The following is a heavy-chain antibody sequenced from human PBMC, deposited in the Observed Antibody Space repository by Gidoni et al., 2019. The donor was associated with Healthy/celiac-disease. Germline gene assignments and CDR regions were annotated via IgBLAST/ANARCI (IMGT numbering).Heavy chain of an antibody. CDR1: GGSISSSSYY. V-gene: IGHV4-39*01. CDR2: IYYSGST. J-gene: IGHJ4*02. CDR3: ARRTSIAALDY. Sequence: QLQLQESGPGLVKPSETLSLTCTVSGGSISSSSYYWGWIRQPPGKGLEWIGSIYYSGSTYYNPSLKSRVTISVDTSKNQFSLKLSSVTAADTAVYYCARRTSIAALDYWGQGTLVTVSS. D-gene: IGHD6-6*01.